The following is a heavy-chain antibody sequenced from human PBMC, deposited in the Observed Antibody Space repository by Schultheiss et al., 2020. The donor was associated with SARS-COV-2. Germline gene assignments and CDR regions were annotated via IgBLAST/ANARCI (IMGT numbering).Heavy chain of an antibody. CDR3: ARADYDYYYYGMDV. D-gene: IGHD4-17*01. V-gene: IGHV4-30-2*01. Sequence: SQTLSLTCAVSGGSISSGGYSWSWIRQPPGKGLEWIGYIYHSGSTYYNPSLKSRVTISVDRSKNQFSLKLSSVTAADTAVYYCARADYDYYYYGMDVWGQGTTVTVSS. J-gene: IGHJ6*02. CDR2: IYHSGST. CDR1: GGSISSGGYS.